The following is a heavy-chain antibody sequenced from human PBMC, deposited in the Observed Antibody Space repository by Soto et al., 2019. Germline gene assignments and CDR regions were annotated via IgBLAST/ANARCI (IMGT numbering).Heavy chain of an antibody. J-gene: IGHJ4*02. CDR3: AKDPSSGYPPGDFDY. Sequence: PGGSLRLSCAASGFTFSSYAMSWVHQAPGKGLEWVSAISGSGGSTYYADSVKGRFTISRDNSKNTLYLQMNSLRAEDTAVYYCAKDPSSGYPPGDFDYWGQGTLVTVSS. V-gene: IGHV3-23*01. D-gene: IGHD3-22*01. CDR2: ISGSGGST. CDR1: GFTFSSYA.